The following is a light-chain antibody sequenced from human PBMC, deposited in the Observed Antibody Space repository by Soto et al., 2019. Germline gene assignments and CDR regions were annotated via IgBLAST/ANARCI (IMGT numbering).Light chain of an antibody. CDR2: GAS. CDR3: QQYNNWPPWT. J-gene: IGKJ1*01. Sequence: EIVMTQAPATLSVSPGERATLSCRASQRVSSNLAWYQQKPGQAPRLLIYGASTRATGIPARFSGSGSGTEFTLTISSLQSEDFAVYYCQQYNNWPPWTFGHGTKVELK. V-gene: IGKV3-15*01. CDR1: QRVSSN.